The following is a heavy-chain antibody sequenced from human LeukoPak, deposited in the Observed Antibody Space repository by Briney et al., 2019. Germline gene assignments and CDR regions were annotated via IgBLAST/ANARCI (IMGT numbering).Heavy chain of an antibody. CDR1: GFTFSSYA. Sequence: GGSLRLSCAASGFTFSSYAMSWVRQAPGKGLEWVSAISGSGGSTYYADSVKGWFTISRDNSKNTLYLQMNSLRAEDTAVYYCAKDELTYYDFWSGYIDAFDIWGQGTMVTVSS. V-gene: IGHV3-23*01. J-gene: IGHJ3*02. CDR3: AKDELTYYDFWSGYIDAFDI. D-gene: IGHD3-3*01. CDR2: ISGSGGST.